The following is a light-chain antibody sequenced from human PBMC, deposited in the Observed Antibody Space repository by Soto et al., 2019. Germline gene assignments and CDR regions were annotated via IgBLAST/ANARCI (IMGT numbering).Light chain of an antibody. V-gene: IGKV1-39*01. J-gene: IGKJ5*01. CDR1: QTVRTY. CDR2: AAS. CDR3: QQTYSTPIT. Sequence: DIQMTQSPSSLSASVGYRFTIRCRASQTVRTYLNWYQQKPGKAPILLIYAASSLPSAVPPRFTGAGSETDFTLTISSLQPEDFGTYYCQQTYSTPITFGQGTRLEIK.